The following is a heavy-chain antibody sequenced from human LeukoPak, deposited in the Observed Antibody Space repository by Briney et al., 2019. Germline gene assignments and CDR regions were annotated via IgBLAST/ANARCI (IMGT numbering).Heavy chain of an antibody. CDR3: ASLRSYSDAFDI. V-gene: IGHV5-51*01. CDR2: IFPGDSDI. Sequence: GDSLKISCKASGYIFTSYWIGWVRQMPGKGLEWMGIIFPGDSDIRYSPSFQGQVTISADKSISTAYLQWTSLKASDSAMYYCASLRSYSDAFDIWGQGTMVTVSS. CDR1: GYIFTSYW. J-gene: IGHJ3*02. D-gene: IGHD2-21*01.